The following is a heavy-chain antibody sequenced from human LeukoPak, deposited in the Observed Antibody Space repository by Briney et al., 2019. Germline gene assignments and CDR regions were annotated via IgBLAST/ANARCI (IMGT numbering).Heavy chain of an antibody. CDR2: IYYSGST. J-gene: IGHJ4*02. CDR3: ASGEVEMATTNY. V-gene: IGHV4-59*08. Sequence: SETLSLTCTVSGGSISSYDWSWIRQPPGKGLEWIGYIYYSGSTNYNPSLKSRVTISVDTSKNQFSLKLSSVTAADTAVYYCASGEVEMATTNYWGQGTLVTVSS. D-gene: IGHD5-24*01. CDR1: GGSISSYD.